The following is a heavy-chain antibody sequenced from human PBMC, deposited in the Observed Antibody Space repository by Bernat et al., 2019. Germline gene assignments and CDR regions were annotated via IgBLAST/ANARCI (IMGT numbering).Heavy chain of an antibody. V-gene: IGHV3-30-3*01. J-gene: IGHJ4*02. CDR3: ARDPLKLVYSYGYGVLDY. CDR2: ISYDGSNE. Sequence: QVQLVESGGGVVQPGRSLRLSCAASGFTFSSYAMHWVRQAPGKGLEWVAVISYDGSNEYYADSVKGRFTISRDNSKNTLYLQMNSLRAEDTAVYYCARDPLKLVYSYGYGVLDYWGQGTLVTVSS. CDR1: GFTFSSYA. D-gene: IGHD5-18*01.